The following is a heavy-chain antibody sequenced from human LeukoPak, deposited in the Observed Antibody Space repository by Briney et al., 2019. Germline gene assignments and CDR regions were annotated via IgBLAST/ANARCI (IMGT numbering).Heavy chain of an antibody. CDR1: GFTFSSYS. Sequence: AGGSLRLSCAASGFTFSSYSMNWVRQAPGKGLEWVSSISSSSSYIYYADSVKGRFTISRDNAKNSLYLQMNSLRAEDTAVYYCARVSRELPYFDYWGQGTLVTVSS. CDR2: ISSSSSYI. D-gene: IGHD1-26*01. J-gene: IGHJ4*02. CDR3: ARVSRELPYFDY. V-gene: IGHV3-21*01.